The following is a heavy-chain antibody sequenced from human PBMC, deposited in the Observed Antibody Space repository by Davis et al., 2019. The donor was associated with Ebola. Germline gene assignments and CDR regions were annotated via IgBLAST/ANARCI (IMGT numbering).Heavy chain of an antibody. J-gene: IGHJ4*02. CDR2: INPSGGST. Sequence: ASVKVSCKASGYTFTNYYMHWVRQAPGQGLEWLGMINPSGGSTTYAQKVQGRVTMTRDTSTSKVYMELSSLRSEDKAVYYCARGIVGDRSSWNDYWGQGTLVTVSS. CDR1: GYTFTNYY. CDR3: ARGIVGDRSSWNDY. D-gene: IGHD6-13*01. V-gene: IGHV1-46*03.